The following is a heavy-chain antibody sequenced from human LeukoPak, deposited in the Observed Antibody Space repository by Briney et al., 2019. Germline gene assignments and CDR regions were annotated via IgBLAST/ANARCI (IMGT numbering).Heavy chain of an antibody. J-gene: IGHJ4*02. D-gene: IGHD3-10*01. Sequence: SETLSLTCTVSGASISSSSYYWGWIRQPPGKGLEWIGEIYHSGSTNHNPSLKSRVTISVDKSKNQFSLKLSSVTAADTAVYYCVTYYYGSESGGYWGQGTLVTVSS. CDR1: GASISSSSYY. V-gene: IGHV4-39*07. CDR3: VTYYYGSESGGY. CDR2: IYHSGST.